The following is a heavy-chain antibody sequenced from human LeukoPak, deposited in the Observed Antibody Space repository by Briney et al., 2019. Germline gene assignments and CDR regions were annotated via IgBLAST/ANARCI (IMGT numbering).Heavy chain of an antibody. D-gene: IGHD2-2*01. Sequence: GGSLRLSCAASGFTVSSNYMSWVRQAPGKGLEWVAFIRYDGSNKYYADSVKGRFTISRDNSKNTLYLQMNSLRAEDTAVYYCAKDPYCGSTSCSNWGQGTLVTVSS. CDR2: IRYDGSNK. J-gene: IGHJ4*02. CDR3: AKDPYCGSTSCSN. V-gene: IGHV3-30*02. CDR1: GFTVSSNY.